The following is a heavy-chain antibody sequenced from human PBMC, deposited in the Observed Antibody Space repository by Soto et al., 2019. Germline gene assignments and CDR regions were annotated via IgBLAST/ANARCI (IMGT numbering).Heavy chain of an antibody. V-gene: IGHV4-59*01. CDR1: GGSISSYY. D-gene: IGHD2-15*01. J-gene: IGHJ6*03. CDR3: ARGWYDPYMDV. CDR2: IYYSGST. Sequence: SETLSLTCTVSGGSISSYYWSWIRQPPGKGLEWIGYIYYSGSTNYNPSLKSRVTISVDTSKNQFSLKLSSVTAADTAVYYCARGWYDPYMDVWGKGTTVTVSS.